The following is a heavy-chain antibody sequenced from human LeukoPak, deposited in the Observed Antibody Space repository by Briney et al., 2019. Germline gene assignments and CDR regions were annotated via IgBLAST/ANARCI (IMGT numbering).Heavy chain of an antibody. CDR1: GGSISSYY. Sequence: PSEPLSLTCTVSGGSISSYYWSWNRQPPGKGLEWIGYIYYSGSTNYNPSLKSRVTISVDTSKNQFSLKLSSVTAAATAVYYCARSVDTSAFDIWGQGTMVTVSS. CDR3: ARSVDTSAFDI. V-gene: IGHV4-59*01. J-gene: IGHJ3*02. CDR2: IYYSGST. D-gene: IGHD5-18*01.